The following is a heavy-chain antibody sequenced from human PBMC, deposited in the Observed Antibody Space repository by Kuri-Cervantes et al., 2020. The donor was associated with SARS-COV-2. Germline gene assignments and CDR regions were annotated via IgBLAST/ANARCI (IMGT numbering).Heavy chain of an antibody. J-gene: IGHJ3*02. CDR3: AREGNEDAFET. CDR1: GFTFSDSA. Sequence: GESLKISCAASGFTFSDSAMHWVRQAPGKGLEWVALISYDGSSKDYADSVKGRLTISRDNSKNTLYLQMKSLRAEDTAVFYCAREGNEDAFETWGQGTRVTVSS. V-gene: IGHV3-30*04. CDR2: ISYDGSSK.